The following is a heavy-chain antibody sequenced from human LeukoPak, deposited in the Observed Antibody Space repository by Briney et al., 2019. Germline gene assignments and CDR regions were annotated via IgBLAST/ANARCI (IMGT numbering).Heavy chain of an antibody. CDR2: ISYDGSNK. V-gene: IGHV3-30*01. D-gene: IGHD6-13*01. CDR3: ARVPRASSSWIGWFDP. CDR1: GFTFSSYA. J-gene: IGHJ5*02. Sequence: GGSLRPSCAASGFTFSSYAMHWVRQAPGKGLEWVAVISYDGSNKYYADSVKGRFTISRDNSKNTLYLQMNSLRAEDTAVYYCARVPRASSSWIGWFDPWGQGTLVTVSS.